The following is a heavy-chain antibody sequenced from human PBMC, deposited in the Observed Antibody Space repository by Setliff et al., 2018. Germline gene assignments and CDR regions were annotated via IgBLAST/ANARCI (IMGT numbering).Heavy chain of an antibody. CDR1: GYTFTSYD. J-gene: IGHJ5*02. CDR3: ARGSRSGGKGGYNWFDP. D-gene: IGHD2-15*01. Sequence: GASVKVSCKASGYTFTSYDINWVRQATGQGLEWMGWMNPNSGHTGYAQKFRGRVTITRNTSISTTYMELSSLRSEDTAVYYCARGSRSGGKGGYNWFDPWGQGTLVTVSS. V-gene: IGHV1-8*03. CDR2: MNPNSGHT.